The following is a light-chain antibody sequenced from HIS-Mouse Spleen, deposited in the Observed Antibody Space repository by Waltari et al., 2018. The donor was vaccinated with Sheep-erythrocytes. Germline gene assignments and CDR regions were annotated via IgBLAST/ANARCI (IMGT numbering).Light chain of an antibody. CDR1: QSISSW. CDR2: KAS. V-gene: IGKV1-5*03. CDR3: QQYNSYST. J-gene: IGKJ1*01. Sequence: EIQMTQSPSTLSASVGDRVTITCRASQSISSWLAWYQQKPGKAPKLLIYKASSLDSGVPSRFSGSGSGTEFTLTISSLQPDDFATYYCQQYNSYSTFGQGTKVEIK.